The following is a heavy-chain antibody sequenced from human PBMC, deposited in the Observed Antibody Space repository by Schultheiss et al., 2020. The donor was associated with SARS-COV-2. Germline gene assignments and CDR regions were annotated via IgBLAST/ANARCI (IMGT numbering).Heavy chain of an antibody. CDR3: ARGRHNWNVDLYGMDV. V-gene: IGHV3-23*01. Sequence: GGSLRLSCAASGFTFSSYAMSWVRQAPGKGLEWVSGISGSGGSTDYADSVKGRFTISRDNSKNTLYLQMNSLRAEDTAVYYCARGRHNWNVDLYGMDVWGQGTTVTVSS. J-gene: IGHJ6*02. CDR2: ISGSGGST. CDR1: GFTFSSYA. D-gene: IGHD1-20*01.